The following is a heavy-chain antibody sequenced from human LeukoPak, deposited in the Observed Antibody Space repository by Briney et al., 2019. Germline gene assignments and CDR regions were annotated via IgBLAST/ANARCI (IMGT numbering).Heavy chain of an antibody. Sequence: GGSLRLSCTASGFTFGDYSMSWVRQAPGKGLEYIGFIRTKDFGGTTEYAASVKGRFTITRDDSKSIAYLQIHSLQSEDTAVYYCSRDGLDYYGSGSYRGFDYWGQGTLVTVSS. D-gene: IGHD3-10*01. CDR2: IRTKDFGGTT. J-gene: IGHJ4*02. CDR3: SRDGLDYYGSGSYRGFDY. CDR1: GFTFGDYS. V-gene: IGHV3-49*04.